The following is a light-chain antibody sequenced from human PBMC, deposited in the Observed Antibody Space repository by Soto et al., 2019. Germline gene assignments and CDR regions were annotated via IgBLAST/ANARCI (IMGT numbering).Light chain of an antibody. J-gene: IGLJ2*01. V-gene: IGLV1-47*01. CDR3: AAWDDSLSGVV. CDR2: RNS. CDR1: SSNIGSNY. Sequence: QSVLTQPPSASGTPGQRVTISCSGSSSNIGSNYVYWYQQLPGTVPQLLIYRNSERPSGVPDRFSGSKPGTSASLAISGLRSEDEADYYCAAWDDSLSGVVFGGGNKLTVL.